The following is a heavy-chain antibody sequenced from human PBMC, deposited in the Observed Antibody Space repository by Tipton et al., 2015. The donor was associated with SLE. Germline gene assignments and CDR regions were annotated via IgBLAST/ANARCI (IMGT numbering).Heavy chain of an antibody. CDR3: AREEGGGASLRGKYMDV. CDR2: INNGGST. Sequence: TLSLTCAVYGGSFSAYSWSWIRQPPGKGLEWIGEINNGGSTNYNPSPLNRVIMSVDMSKNQFSLKLRAVTAADTALYFCAREEGGGASLRGKYMDVWGKGTAVTVSS. CDR1: GGSFSAYS. D-gene: IGHD2-21*01. J-gene: IGHJ6*03. V-gene: IGHV4-34*01.